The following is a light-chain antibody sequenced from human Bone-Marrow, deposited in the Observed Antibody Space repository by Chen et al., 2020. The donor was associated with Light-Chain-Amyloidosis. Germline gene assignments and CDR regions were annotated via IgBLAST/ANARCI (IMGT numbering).Light chain of an antibody. CDR2: DDS. J-gene: IGLJ3*02. CDR1: NSGSTS. CDR3: QVWDRSSDRPV. V-gene: IGLV3-21*02. Sequence: SNVLTQPSSVSVAPGQTATIACGGNNSGSTSVHWYQQTPGQAPLLVVYDDSDRPSGIPARLSGSNSGNTATLTISRVEAGDEADYYCQVWDRSSDRPVFGGGTKLTVL.